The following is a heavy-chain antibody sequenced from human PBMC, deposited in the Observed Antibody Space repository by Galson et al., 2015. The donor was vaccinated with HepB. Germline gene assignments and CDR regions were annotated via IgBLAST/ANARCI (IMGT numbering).Heavy chain of an antibody. CDR1: GFTFSNYG. V-gene: IGHV3-33*01. Sequence: SLRLSCAASGFTFSNYGMHWVRQAPGKGLEWVAVIWYDGSQKYYGDSVKGRFAISGDNSKDTVYLRMSSLRAEDTAVYYCAREKTAAAIFDYWGQGTLVTVSS. J-gene: IGHJ4*02. CDR2: IWYDGSQK. D-gene: IGHD6-13*01. CDR3: AREKTAAAIFDY.